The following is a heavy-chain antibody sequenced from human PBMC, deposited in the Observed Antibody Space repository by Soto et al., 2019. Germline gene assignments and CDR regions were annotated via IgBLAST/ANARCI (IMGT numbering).Heavy chain of an antibody. CDR1: GGSISSYY. CDR3: ARDKITGLFDY. D-gene: IGHD2-8*02. J-gene: IGHJ4*02. Sequence: SETLSLTCTVSGGSISSYYWSWIRQPPGKGLEWIGYIYYSGSTDYNPSLKSRVTISVDTSKNQFSLKLTSVTAADTAVYYCARDKITGLFDYWGQGTLVTVSS. V-gene: IGHV4-59*12. CDR2: IYYSGST.